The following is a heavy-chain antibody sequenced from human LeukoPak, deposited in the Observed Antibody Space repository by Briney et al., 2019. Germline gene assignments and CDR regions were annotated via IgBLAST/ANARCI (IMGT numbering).Heavy chain of an antibody. Sequence: ASVKVSCKASGYTFTGYYMHWVRQAPGQGLEWMGWINPNSGGTNYAQKFQGRVTMTRDTSISTAYMELSRLRSDDTAVYYCARVQAGWELFDYWGQGTLVTVSS. D-gene: IGHD1-26*01. CDR2: INPNSGGT. CDR1: GYTFTGYY. V-gene: IGHV1-2*02. CDR3: ARVQAGWELFDY. J-gene: IGHJ4*02.